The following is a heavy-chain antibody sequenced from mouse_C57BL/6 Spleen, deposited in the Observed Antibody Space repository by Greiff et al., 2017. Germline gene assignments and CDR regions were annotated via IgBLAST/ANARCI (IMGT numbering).Heavy chain of an antibody. CDR2: ISYDGSN. CDR3: ARDNPTLYGSSYPFAY. Sequence: DVKLQESGPGLVKPSQSLSLTCSVTGYSITSGYYWNWIRQFPGNKLEWMGYISYDGSNNYNPSLKNRISITRDTSKNQFFLKLNSVTTEDTATYYCARDNPTLYGSSYPFAYWGQGTLVTVSA. J-gene: IGHJ3*01. V-gene: IGHV3-6*01. CDR1: GYSITSGYY. D-gene: IGHD1-1*01.